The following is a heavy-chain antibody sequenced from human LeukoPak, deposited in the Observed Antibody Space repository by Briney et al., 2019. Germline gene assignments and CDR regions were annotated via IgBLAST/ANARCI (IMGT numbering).Heavy chain of an antibody. CDR3: AKECALYYYYYMDV. CDR2: IKSKTDGGTT. V-gene: IGHV3-15*01. Sequence: GGSLRLSCAASGFTFSNAWMSWVRQAPGKGLEWVGRIKSKTDGGTTDYAAPVKGRFTIARDDSKNTLYLQMNSLKTEDTAVYYCAKECALYYYYYMDVWGKGTTVTVSS. CDR1: GFTFSNAW. J-gene: IGHJ6*03.